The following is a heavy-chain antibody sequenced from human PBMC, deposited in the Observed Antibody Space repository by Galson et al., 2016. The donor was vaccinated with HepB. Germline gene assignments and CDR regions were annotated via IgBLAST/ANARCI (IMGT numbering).Heavy chain of an antibody. Sequence: SLRLSCAASGFIVSSNYMSWVRQAPGKGLECISFIHSGGGTYYADSVKGRFTISRDNSKGTVYLQMNSLRADDSAVYYCATDRTDSKIQYWGQGTLVTVSS. CDR3: ATDRTDSKIQY. V-gene: IGHV3-53*01. CDR2: IHSGGGT. CDR1: GFIVSSNY. J-gene: IGHJ1*01. D-gene: IGHD2-15*01.